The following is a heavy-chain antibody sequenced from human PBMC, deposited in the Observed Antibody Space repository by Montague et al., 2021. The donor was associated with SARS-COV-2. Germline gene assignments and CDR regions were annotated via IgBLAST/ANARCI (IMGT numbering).Heavy chain of an antibody. V-gene: IGHV4-39*01. D-gene: IGHD3-3*01. CDR2: IYYSGST. CDR3: ARHSGDYTIFGVFIYYMDD. J-gene: IGHJ6*03. CDR1: GGSISSSSHY. Sequence: SETLSLTCTVSGGSISSSSHYWGWIRQPPGKGLEWIGSIYYSGSTYYNPSLKSRVTISVDTSKNQFSLKLSSVTAADTAVFYCARHSGDYTIFGVFIYYMDDWGKGTTVTVSS.